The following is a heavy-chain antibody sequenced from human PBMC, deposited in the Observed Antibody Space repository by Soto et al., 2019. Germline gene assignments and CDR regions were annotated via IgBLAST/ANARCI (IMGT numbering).Heavy chain of an antibody. Sequence: GGSLRLSCAASGFTFSSYGMHWVRQVPGKGLEWVAVIWYDGSNKYYADSVKGRFTISRDNSKNTLYLQMNSLRAEDTAVYYCARDSSGTVNWFDPWGQGTLVTVS. CDR3: ARDSSGTVNWFDP. CDR2: IWYDGSNK. D-gene: IGHD3-10*01. CDR1: GFTFSSYG. J-gene: IGHJ5*02. V-gene: IGHV3-33*01.